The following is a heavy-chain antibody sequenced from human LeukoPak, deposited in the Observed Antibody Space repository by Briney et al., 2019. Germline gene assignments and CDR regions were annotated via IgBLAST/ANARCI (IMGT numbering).Heavy chain of an antibody. Sequence: SETLSLTCTVSSGSIRNSNYYWGWIRQPPGKGLEWIGSIFYDGSSDYNPSLKSRVTISVDTSKNKFSLKLSSVTAADTAVYYCARVSGYDWESFYDYWGQGTLVTVSS. V-gene: IGHV4-39*07. CDR3: ARVSGYDWESFYDY. CDR1: SGSIRNSNYY. J-gene: IGHJ4*02. D-gene: IGHD5-12*01. CDR2: IFYDGSS.